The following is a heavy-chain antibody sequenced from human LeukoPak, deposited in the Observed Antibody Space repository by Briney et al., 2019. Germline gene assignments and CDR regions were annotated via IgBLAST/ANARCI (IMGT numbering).Heavy chain of an antibody. D-gene: IGHD2-2*01. CDR3: ARVPDAMLGYFDY. CDR2: IYSGGST. Sequence: GGSLRLSCAASGLTVISNYMSWVRQAPGKGLEWVSGIYSGGSTYYADSVKGRFTISRDNSKNTLYLQMNSLRAEDTALYYCARVPDAMLGYFDYWGQGTLVTVFS. J-gene: IGHJ4*02. CDR1: GLTVISNY. V-gene: IGHV3-53*01.